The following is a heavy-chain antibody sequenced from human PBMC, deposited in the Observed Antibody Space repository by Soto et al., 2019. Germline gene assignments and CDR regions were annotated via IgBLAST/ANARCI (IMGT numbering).Heavy chain of an antibody. CDR1: GGSISIYY. J-gene: IGHJ6*02. CDR2: IYYSGST. CDR3: ARASDYYGMDV. Sequence: PSETLSLTCTVSGGSISIYYWSWIRQPPGKGLEWIGYIYYSGSTNYNPSLKSRVTISVDTSKNQFSLKLSSVTAADTAVYYCARASDYYGMDVWGQGTTVTVSS. V-gene: IGHV4-59*01.